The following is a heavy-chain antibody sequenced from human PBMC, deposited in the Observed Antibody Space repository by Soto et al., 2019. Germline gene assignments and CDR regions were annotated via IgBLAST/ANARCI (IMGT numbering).Heavy chain of an antibody. CDR2: ISQSGNT. D-gene: IGHD6-6*01. CDR3: ARAPKVSGSSQTRPDF. CDR1: SGSFSCYY. V-gene: IGHV4-34*01. Sequence: SSETLSLTCSIYSGSFSCYYWIWIRQPPGKGLEWIGEISQSGNTNYSPSLKSRVSISIDTSKKQFSLNLASVSAADTAVYYCARAPKVSGSSQTRPDFWGQGTLVTVSS. J-gene: IGHJ4*02.